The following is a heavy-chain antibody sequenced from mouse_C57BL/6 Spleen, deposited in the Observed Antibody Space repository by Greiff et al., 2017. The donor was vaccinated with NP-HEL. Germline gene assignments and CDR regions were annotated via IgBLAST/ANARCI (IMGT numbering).Heavy chain of an antibody. V-gene: IGHV1-15*01. CDR2: IDPETGGT. CDR3: TRDYGSRAMDY. J-gene: IGHJ4*01. D-gene: IGHD1-1*01. Sequence: QVQLQQSGAELVRPGASVTLSCKASGYTFTDYEMHWVKQTPVHGLEWIGAIDPETGGTAYNQKFKGKAILTADKSSSTAYMELRSLTSEDSAVYYCTRDYGSRAMDYWGQGTSVTVSS. CDR1: GYTFTDYE.